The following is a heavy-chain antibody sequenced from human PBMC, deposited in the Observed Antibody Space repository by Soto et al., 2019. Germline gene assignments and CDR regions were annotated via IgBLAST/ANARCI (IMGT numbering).Heavy chain of an antibody. V-gene: IGHV3-53*01. CDR2: IYSGVST. J-gene: IGHJ6*02. CDR3: ARDLSSTPGGYYYYGMDV. Sequence: XECLRLSCAASGFTFSSNYRSWVRQAPGKGLEWVSVIYSGVSTYYADSVKGRFTISRDNSKNTLYLQMNSLRAEDTAVYYCARDLSSTPGGYYYYGMDVWGQGTTVTVSS. D-gene: IGHD6-19*01. CDR1: GFTFSSNY.